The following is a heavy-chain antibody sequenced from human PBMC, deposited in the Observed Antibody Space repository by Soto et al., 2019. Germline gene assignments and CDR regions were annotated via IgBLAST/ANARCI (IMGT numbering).Heavy chain of an antibody. CDR3: ASNFEWDIVVVPAHLKDYYGMDV. J-gene: IGHJ6*02. Sequence: PGESLKISCKGSGYSFTNYWISWVRQMPGKGLEWMGRIDPSDSYTNYSPSFQGHVTISADKSISTAYLQWSSLKASDTAMYYCASNFEWDIVVVPAHLKDYYGMDVWGQGTTVTVSS. CDR1: GYSFTNYW. V-gene: IGHV5-10-1*01. D-gene: IGHD2-2*01. CDR2: IDPSDSYT.